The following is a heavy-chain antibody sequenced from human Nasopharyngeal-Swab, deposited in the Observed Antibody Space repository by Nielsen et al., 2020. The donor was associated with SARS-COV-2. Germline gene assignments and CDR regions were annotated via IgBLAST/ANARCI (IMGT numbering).Heavy chain of an antibody. D-gene: IGHD5-24*01. CDR1: GYSFANYW. CDR2: IYPGNSDT. CDR3: ARRAARDGFNYEVDP. J-gene: IGHJ5*02. Sequence: GESLKISCIGFGYSFANYWIGWVRQMPGKGLEWMGSIYPGNSDTRYSPAFHGRVTISADKSINTAYLQWRSLKASDTAMYFCARRAARDGFNYEVDPWGQGTLVTVSS. V-gene: IGHV5-51*01.